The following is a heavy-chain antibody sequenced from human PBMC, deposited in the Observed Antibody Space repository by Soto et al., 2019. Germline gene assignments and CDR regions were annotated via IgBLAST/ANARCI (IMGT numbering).Heavy chain of an antibody. CDR1: GYTFANYH. J-gene: IGHJ4*02. CDR2: INPSGSTI. Sequence: ASVKVSCKASGYTFANYHMHWVRQAPGQGLEWMGIINPSGSTIYYADSVKGRFTISRDNAKNSLYLQMNSLRAEDTAVYYCAMEMATPLGGGQGTLVTVSS. CDR3: AMEMATPLG. D-gene: IGHD3-16*01. V-gene: IGHV1-46*04.